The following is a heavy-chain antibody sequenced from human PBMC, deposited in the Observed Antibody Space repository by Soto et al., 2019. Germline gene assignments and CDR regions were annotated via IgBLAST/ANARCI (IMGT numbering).Heavy chain of an antibody. CDR2: ISSSSSYI. D-gene: IGHD3-10*01. CDR1: GFTFSSYS. CDR3: ARDRYYYGSGSYPSYGMDV. Sequence: GGSLRLSCAASGFTFSSYSMNWFRQAPGKGLEWVSSISSSSSYIYYADSVKGRFTISRDNAKNSLYLQMNSLRAEDTAVYYCARDRYYYGSGSYPSYGMDVWGQGTTVTVSS. J-gene: IGHJ6*02. V-gene: IGHV3-21*01.